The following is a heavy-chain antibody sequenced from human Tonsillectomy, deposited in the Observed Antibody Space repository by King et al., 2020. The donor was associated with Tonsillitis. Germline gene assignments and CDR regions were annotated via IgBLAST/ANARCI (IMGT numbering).Heavy chain of an antibody. D-gene: IGHD6-6*01. CDR3: ARYVSSSRGFYYMDV. CDR1: GYTFTGYY. J-gene: IGHJ6*03. V-gene: IGHV1-2*02. Sequence: QLVQSGAEVKKPGASVKVSCKASGYTFTGYYMHWVRQAPGQGLEWMGWFNPDTGGTNYSQKFQGRVTMTRDTSISTAYMELSSLRSDDTAVYYCARYVSSSRGFYYMDVWGKGTTVTVSS. CDR2: FNPDTGGT.